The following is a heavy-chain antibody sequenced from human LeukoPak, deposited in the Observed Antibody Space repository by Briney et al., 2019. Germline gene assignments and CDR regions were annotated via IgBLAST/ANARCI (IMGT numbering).Heavy chain of an antibody. J-gene: IGHJ4*02. V-gene: IGHV4-59*08. D-gene: IGHD5-18*01. CDR2: IYYSGST. Sequence: SETLSLTCTVSGGSISSYFWSWIRQPPGKGLEWIGYIYYSGSTIYNPSLTSRLTISVDTSKNQFSLRLSSVTAADTAVYYCARTVRGYTYGYVFDQWGQGTLVTVSS. CDR1: GGSISSYF. CDR3: ARTVRGYTYGYVFDQ.